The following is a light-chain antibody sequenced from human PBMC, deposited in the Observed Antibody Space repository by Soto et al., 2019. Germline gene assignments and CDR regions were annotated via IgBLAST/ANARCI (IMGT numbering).Light chain of an antibody. J-gene: IGKJ1*01. CDR3: QQYNSYSGM. V-gene: IGKV1-5*01. CDR2: DAS. CDR1: QTIGSW. Sequence: DIQMTQSPSTLSASVGDRLTVTCRASQTIGSWLAWYQQKPGRAPKLLIFDASSLESGVPSRFSGNGSGTEFTLTISGLRPDDFASYYCQQYNSYSGMFGQGTKVDIK.